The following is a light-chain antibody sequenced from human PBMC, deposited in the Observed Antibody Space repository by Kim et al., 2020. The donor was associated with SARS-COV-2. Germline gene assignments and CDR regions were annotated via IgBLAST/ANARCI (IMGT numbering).Light chain of an antibody. J-gene: IGKJ1*01. V-gene: IGKV3-15*01. CDR3: QQYDDWPPWT. CDR1: HSVSNN. Sequence: PGETATLSCRASHSVSNNVAWYQQKPGQAPRLLIYGASTRATDVPARFSGSGSGTDFTLTISSLQSEDLAVYHCQQYDDWPPWTFGQGTKVDIK. CDR2: GAS.